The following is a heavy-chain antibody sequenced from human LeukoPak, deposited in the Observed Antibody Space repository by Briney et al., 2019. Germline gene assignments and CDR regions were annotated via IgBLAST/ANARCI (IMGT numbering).Heavy chain of an antibody. D-gene: IGHD3-22*01. V-gene: IGHV3-30-3*01. Sequence: GGSLRLSCAASGFTFSSYAMHWVRQAPGKGLEWVAVISYDGSNKYYADSVKGRFTISRDNSKNTLYLQMNSLRAEGTAVYYCARGDYYDSSTDYWGQGTLVTVSS. CDR3: ARGDYYDSSTDY. CDR1: GFTFSSYA. CDR2: ISYDGSNK. J-gene: IGHJ4*02.